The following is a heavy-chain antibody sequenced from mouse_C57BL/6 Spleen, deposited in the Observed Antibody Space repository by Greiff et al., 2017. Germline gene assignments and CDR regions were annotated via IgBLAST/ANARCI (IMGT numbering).Heavy chain of an antibody. CDR3: ARKDYDAMDY. J-gene: IGHJ4*01. Sequence: QVQLQQPGAELVKPGASVKMSCKASGYTFPSYWITWVKQRPGQGLEWIGDIYPGSGSTTYNEKFKSKATLTVDTSSSTAYMQLSSLTSEDSAVYYCARKDYDAMDYWGQGTSVTVSS. V-gene: IGHV1-55*01. CDR1: GYTFPSYW. CDR2: IYPGSGST.